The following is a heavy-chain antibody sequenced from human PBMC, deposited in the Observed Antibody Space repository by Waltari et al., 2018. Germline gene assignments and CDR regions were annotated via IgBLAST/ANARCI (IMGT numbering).Heavy chain of an antibody. CDR1: GYSLSDLS. J-gene: IGHJ4*02. Sequence: QVLLLQSGAEVKKPGASVKVSCKVSGYSLSDLSMHWVRQSPGKGLEWMGGLDPETEVKCYATSYQGRSNMTEDTTTGTASMELSSLRSEDTTVYYCGTAPIYDSRGYYKHYFDFWGQGTLVTVSS. CDR2: LDPETEVK. D-gene: IGHD3-22*01. V-gene: IGHV1-24*01. CDR3: GTAPIYDSRGYYKHYFDF.